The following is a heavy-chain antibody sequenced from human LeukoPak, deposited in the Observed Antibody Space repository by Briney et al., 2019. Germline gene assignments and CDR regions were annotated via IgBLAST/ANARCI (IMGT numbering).Heavy chain of an antibody. J-gene: IGHJ3*02. Sequence: PSETLSLTCDVSGSSVNSDQYWGWMRHSPGAGLEWIGSVHQTGSPYYNPSLGSRVSLSIDSTKNSFSLRLNSVTAADTAVYYCAMLRLGELSLLANAYDIWGQGTMVIVSS. CDR2: VHQTGSP. V-gene: IGHV4-38-2*01. CDR3: AMLRLGELSLLANAYDI. D-gene: IGHD3-16*02. CDR1: GSSVNSDQY.